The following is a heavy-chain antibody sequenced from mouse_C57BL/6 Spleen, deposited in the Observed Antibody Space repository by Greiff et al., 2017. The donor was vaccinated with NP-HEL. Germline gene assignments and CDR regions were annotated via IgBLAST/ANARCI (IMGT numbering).Heavy chain of an antibody. J-gene: IGHJ3*01. CDR2: IHPNSGST. CDR1: GYTFTSYW. V-gene: IGHV1-64*01. D-gene: IGHD3-2*02. Sequence: VQLQQPGAELVKPGASVKLSCKASGYTFTSYWMHWVKQRPGQGLEWIGMIHPNSGSTNYNEKFKSKATLTVDKSSSTAYMQLSSLTSEDSAVYYCAREGSSGYVAWFAYWGQGTLVTVSA. CDR3: AREGSSGYVAWFAY.